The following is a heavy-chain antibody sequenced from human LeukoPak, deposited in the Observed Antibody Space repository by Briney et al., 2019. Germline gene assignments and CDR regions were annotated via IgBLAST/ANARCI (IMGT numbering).Heavy chain of an antibody. D-gene: IGHD6-6*01. Sequence: GGSLRLSCAASGFTFSSYWMHWVRQAPGKGLVWVSRINTDGSSTSYADSVKGRFTISRDNAKNTLYLQMNSLRAEDTAVYYWASPGRYSSASGFDSGGQGPRVTASS. CDR3: ASPGRYSSASGFDS. V-gene: IGHV3-74*01. CDR1: GFTFSSYW. CDR2: INTDGSST. J-gene: IGHJ4*02.